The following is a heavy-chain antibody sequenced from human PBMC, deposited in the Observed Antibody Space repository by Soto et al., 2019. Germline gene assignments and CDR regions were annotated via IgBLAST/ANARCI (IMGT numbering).Heavy chain of an antibody. V-gene: IGHV4-34*01. Sequence: PSETLSLTCAVYGGSFSGYYWTWIRQPPGTGLEWIGEINHSGSTNYNPSLKSRVTISVDTSKNQFSLKLSSVTAADTAVYYCARVFGFGGMDVWGQGTTVTVSS. CDR2: INHSGST. D-gene: IGHD3-10*01. CDR1: GGSFSGYY. CDR3: ARVFGFGGMDV. J-gene: IGHJ6*02.